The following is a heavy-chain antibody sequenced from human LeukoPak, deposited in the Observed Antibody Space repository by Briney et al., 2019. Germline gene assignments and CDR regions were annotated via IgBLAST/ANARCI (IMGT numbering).Heavy chain of an antibody. V-gene: IGHV1-69*05. CDR3: ASGYDFWSGYYFYFDY. J-gene: IGHJ4*02. CDR2: IIPIFGTA. D-gene: IGHD3-3*01. CDR1: GGTFGSYA. Sequence: SVKVPCKASGGTFGSYAISWVRQAPGQGLEWMGGIIPIFGTANYAQKFQGRVTITTDESTSTAYMELSSLRSEDTAVYYCASGYDFWSGYYFYFDYWGQGTLVTVSS.